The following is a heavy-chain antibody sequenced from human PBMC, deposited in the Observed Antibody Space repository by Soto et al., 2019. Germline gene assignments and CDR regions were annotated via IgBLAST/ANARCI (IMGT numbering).Heavy chain of an antibody. Sequence: QVSLQESGPGLVKPSQTLSLTCFVSGDSITNGDYYWSWIRQPPGKDLEWIAYIYYNGITHYNPFLKSRVNISLDPSKNHFSLKMTSVTDADTAVYSCARGIQEGFDPWGQGALVTVSS. CDR3: ARGIQEGFDP. J-gene: IGHJ5*02. V-gene: IGHV4-30-4*01. CDR2: IYYNGIT. CDR1: GDSITNGDYY. D-gene: IGHD5-18*01.